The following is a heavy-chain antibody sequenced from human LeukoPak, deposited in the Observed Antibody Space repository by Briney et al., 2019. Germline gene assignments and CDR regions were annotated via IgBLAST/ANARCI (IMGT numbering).Heavy chain of an antibody. Sequence: PSETLSLTCSVSGDSVSRSDSYWDWIRQPPGKWLEWIGTIYYSGRTYYSPSLKSRVTMSVDPSNNQFSLNLRSVTAADTAVYYCARRRYYDGSGYLEWGQGTLLSVSS. CDR1: GDSVSRSDSY. J-gene: IGHJ1*01. V-gene: IGHV4-39*01. D-gene: IGHD3-22*01. CDR2: IYYSGRT. CDR3: ARRRYYDGSGYLE.